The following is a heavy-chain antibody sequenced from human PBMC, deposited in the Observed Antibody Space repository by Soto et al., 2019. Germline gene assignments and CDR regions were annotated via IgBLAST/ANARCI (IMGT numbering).Heavy chain of an antibody. CDR2: TRSNGEYT. Sequence: EVQVLESGGGLVQPGGSLRLSCAGSGFTFSSFAMTWVRQAPGKGLEWVSTTRSNGEYTYYTDSVKGRFTVSRDNSKNALFLEMSSLRAEDTAIYYCAKDSQSGSVSAARVYGMDVWGQGTTVTVSS. CDR3: AKDSQSGSVSAARVYGMDV. CDR1: GFTFSSFA. V-gene: IGHV3-23*01. D-gene: IGHD2-2*01. J-gene: IGHJ6*02.